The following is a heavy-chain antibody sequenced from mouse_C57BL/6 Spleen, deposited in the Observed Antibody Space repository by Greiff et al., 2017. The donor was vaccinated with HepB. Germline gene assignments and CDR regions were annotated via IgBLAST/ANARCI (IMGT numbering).Heavy chain of an antibody. CDR2: IRNKANGYTT. CDR3: ARFPYYYGSSYYWYFDV. CDR1: GFTFTDYY. D-gene: IGHD1-1*01. Sequence: DVHLVESGGGLVQPGGSLSLSCAASGFTFTDYYMSWVRQPPGKALEWLGFIRNKANGYTTEYSASVKGRFTISRDNSQSILYLQMNALRAEDSATYYCARFPYYYGSSYYWYFDVWGTGTTVTVSS. J-gene: IGHJ1*03. V-gene: IGHV7-3*01.